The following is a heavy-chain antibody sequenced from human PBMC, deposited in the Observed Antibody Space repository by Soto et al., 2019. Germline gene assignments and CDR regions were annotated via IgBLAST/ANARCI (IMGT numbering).Heavy chain of an antibody. CDR3: ATGFPGLTEITRTAFDI. Sequence: RASVKVSCKVSGYTLTELSMHWVRQAPGKGLEWMGGFDPEDGETIYAQKFQGRVTMTEDTSTDTAYMELSSLRSEDTAVYYCATGFPGLTEITRTAFDIWGQGTTVTVSS. J-gene: IGHJ3*02. CDR1: GYTLTELS. V-gene: IGHV1-24*01. D-gene: IGHD3-10*01. CDR2: FDPEDGET.